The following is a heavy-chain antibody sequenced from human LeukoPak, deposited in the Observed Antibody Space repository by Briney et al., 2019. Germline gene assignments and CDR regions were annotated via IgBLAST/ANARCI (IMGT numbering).Heavy chain of an antibody. CDR3: ARGGGYDWGAFDY. CDR1: GGSISSYY. V-gene: IGHV4-59*01. CDR2: ISYSGGT. Sequence: SETLSLTCTVSGGSISSYYWSWIRQPPGKGLEWIGFISYSGGTAYRPSLKSRVTISLDTSKNQFSLKLSSVTAADTAVYYCARGGGYDWGAFDYWGHGTLVTVSS. D-gene: IGHD5-12*01. J-gene: IGHJ4*01.